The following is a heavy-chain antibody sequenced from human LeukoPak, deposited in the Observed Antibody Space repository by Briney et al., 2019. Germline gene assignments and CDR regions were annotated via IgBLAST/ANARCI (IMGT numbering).Heavy chain of an antibody. CDR1: GYTFTGYY. J-gene: IGHJ4*02. CDR2: INPNSGDT. V-gene: IGHV1-2*02. Sequence: ASVKVSCKASGYTFTGYYIHWVRQAPGQGLECMGLINPNSGDTKYAQKFQGRITVTRDTSIRTSYMELSSLRSDDTAVYYCSMYAPGTSFVDYWGQGTLVTVSS. D-gene: IGHD2-8*01. CDR3: SMYAPGTSFVDY.